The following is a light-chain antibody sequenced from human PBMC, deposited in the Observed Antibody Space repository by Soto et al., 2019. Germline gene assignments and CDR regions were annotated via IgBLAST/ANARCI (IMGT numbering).Light chain of an antibody. Sequence: QSALTQPRSVSGYPGQSVTISCTGTSSDVGGYNYVSWYQQYSGKAPKVMIYDVSKRPSGVPDRFSGSKSGNTASLTISGLQAEDEADYYCCSYAASNTFVFGTGTKVTVL. CDR3: CSYAASNTFV. J-gene: IGLJ1*01. CDR1: SSDVGGYNY. V-gene: IGLV2-11*01. CDR2: DVS.